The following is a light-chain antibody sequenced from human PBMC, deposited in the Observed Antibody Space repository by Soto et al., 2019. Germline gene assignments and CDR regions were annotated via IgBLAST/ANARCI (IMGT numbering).Light chain of an antibody. CDR2: EGS. CDR3: CSYGGSQV. J-gene: IGLJ2*01. CDR1: SSDVGSYNL. Sequence: QSVLTQPASVSGSPGQSITISCTGTSSDVGSYNLVSWYQQHPGKAPKLMIYEGSKRPSGVSNRFSGSKSGNTASLTISGLQAEDEADYYCCSYGGSQVFGGGTKLTVL. V-gene: IGLV2-23*01.